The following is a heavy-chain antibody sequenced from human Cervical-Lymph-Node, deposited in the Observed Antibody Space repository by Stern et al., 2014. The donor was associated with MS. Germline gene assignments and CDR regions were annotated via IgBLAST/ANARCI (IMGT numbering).Heavy chain of an antibody. CDR2: ISYDASNK. CDR1: GFTFSSYG. Sequence: QDQLVQSGGGVVQPGRSLRLSCAASGFTFSSYGMHWVRQAPGKGLEWVAVISYDASNKYYADSVKGRFTISRDNSKNTLYLQMNSLRAEDTAVYYCAKDLGGTYYHYYYGMDVWGQGTTVTVSS. CDR3: AKDLGGTYYHYYYGMDV. J-gene: IGHJ6*02. V-gene: IGHV3-30*18. D-gene: IGHD1-26*01.